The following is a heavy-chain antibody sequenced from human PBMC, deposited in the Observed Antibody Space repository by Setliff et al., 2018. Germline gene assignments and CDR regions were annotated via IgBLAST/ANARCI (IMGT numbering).Heavy chain of an antibody. CDR2: INHSGST. V-gene: IGHV4-34*01. J-gene: IGHJ5*02. CDR1: GGSFSGYY. D-gene: IGHD2-2*01. Sequence: SETLSLTCAVYGGSFSGYYWSWIRQPPGKGLEWIGEINHSGSTNYNPSLKSRVTISVDTSKNQFSLKLSSVTAADTAVYYCARGPQLVVPAAIANWFDPWGQGTLVTVSS. CDR3: ARGPQLVVPAAIANWFDP.